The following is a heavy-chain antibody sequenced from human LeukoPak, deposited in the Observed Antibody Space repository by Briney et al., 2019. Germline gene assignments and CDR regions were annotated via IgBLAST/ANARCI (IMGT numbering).Heavy chain of an antibody. V-gene: IGHV3-30*18. J-gene: IGHJ4*02. CDR3: AKDGVEQWRAYYFDY. Sequence: HSGGSLRLSCAASGFTFSSYGMHWVRQAPGKGLEWVAAISYDGNNKYYADSVKGRLTISRDNSKNTLYVQMNSLRAEDTAAYYCAKDGVEQWRAYYFDYWGQGTLVTVSS. CDR2: ISYDGNNK. CDR1: GFTFSSYG. D-gene: IGHD6-19*01.